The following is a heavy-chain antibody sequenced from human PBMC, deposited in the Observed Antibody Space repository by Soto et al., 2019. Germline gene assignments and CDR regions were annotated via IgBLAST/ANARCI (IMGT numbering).Heavy chain of an antibody. CDR1: GVYISSGGYY. Sequence: SETLSLTCTVSGVYISSGGYYWSWIRQHPGKGLEWIGYIYYSGSTYYNPSLKSRVTISVDTSKNQFSLKLSSVTAADTAVYYCATGGGNYGSGIWGQGTMVTVSS. V-gene: IGHV4-31*03. CDR2: IYYSGST. CDR3: ATGGGNYGSGI. J-gene: IGHJ3*02. D-gene: IGHD3-10*01.